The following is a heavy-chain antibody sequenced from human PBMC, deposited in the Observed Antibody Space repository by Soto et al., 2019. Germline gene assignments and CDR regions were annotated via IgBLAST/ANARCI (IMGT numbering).Heavy chain of an antibody. CDR3: VKDRYVDY. V-gene: IGHV3-64D*06. Sequence: PGGSLRLSCSVSGFTFSSYAMHRVRQAPGKGLEYIASISSEGATTYYADSVKGRFIISRDNSKNTLYLQMSSLRAEDTAVYYCVKDRYVDYWGQGILVPVSS. CDR2: ISSEGATT. CDR1: GFTFSSYA. J-gene: IGHJ4*02.